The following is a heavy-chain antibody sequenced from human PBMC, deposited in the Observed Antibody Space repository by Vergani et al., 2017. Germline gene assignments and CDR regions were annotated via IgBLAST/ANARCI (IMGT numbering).Heavy chain of an antibody. CDR3: ARDFGVGSGGSCYSGSGCYYYYYMDV. V-gene: IGHV1-3*01. CDR2: INAGNGNT. J-gene: IGHJ6*03. Sequence: QVQLVQSGAEVKKPGASVKVSCKASGYTFTSYAMHLVRQAPGQRLEWMGWINAGNGNTKYSQKFQGRVTITRDTSASTAYMELSSLRSEDTAVYYCARDFGVGSGGSCYSGSGCYYYYYMDVWGKGTTVTVSS. D-gene: IGHD2-15*01. CDR1: GYTFTSYA.